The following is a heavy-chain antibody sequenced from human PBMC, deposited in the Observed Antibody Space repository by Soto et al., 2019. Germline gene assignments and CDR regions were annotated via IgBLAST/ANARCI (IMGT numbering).Heavy chain of an antibody. CDR1: GYSFTSYW. CDR2: IYPGDSDT. CDR3: ARTAAAGKYYYAMGV. J-gene: IGHJ6*02. V-gene: IGHV5-51*01. D-gene: IGHD6-13*01. Sequence: GESLKISCKGSGYSFTSYWIGWVRQMLGKGLECMGIIYPGDSDTRYSPSFQGQVTISADKSISTAYLQWSSLKASDTAMYYCARTAAAGKYYYAMGVWGQGTTVTVSS.